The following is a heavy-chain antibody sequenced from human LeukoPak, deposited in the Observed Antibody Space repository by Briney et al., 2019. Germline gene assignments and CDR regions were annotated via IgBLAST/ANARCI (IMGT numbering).Heavy chain of an antibody. CDR1: GFTFNHAW. D-gene: IGHD4-17*01. Sequence: GGSLRLSCAASGFTFNHAWMTWVRQAPGKGLEWIGLIKSKTDGGTTDYAAPVKGRFTISRDDSKNTLYLQMDSLETEDTAVYFCVADVPNVRDYVPIDYWGQGTLVTVSS. CDR2: IKSKTDGGTT. V-gene: IGHV3-15*01. J-gene: IGHJ4*02. CDR3: VADVPNVRDYVPIDY.